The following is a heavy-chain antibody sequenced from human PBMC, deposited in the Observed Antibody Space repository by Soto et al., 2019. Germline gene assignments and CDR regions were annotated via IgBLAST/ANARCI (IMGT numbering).Heavy chain of an antibody. CDR1: GFTVSSDY. Sequence: EVQLVESGGGLIQPGGSLRLSCVVSGFTVSSDYMSWVRQAPGKGLEWISVIYAGGSTYYAESVKGRFTISRDNSKNTLYLQLNSLKPDDTGVYYCAGPVASDYWGQRSQVTVSS. J-gene: IGHJ4*02. CDR2: IYAGGST. V-gene: IGHV3-53*01. CDR3: AGPVASDY. D-gene: IGHD5-12*01.